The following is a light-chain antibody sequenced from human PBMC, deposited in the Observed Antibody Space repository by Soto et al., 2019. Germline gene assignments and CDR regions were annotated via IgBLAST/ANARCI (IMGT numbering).Light chain of an antibody. Sequence: DIVMTQSPDSLDVSLGVRDTIDGKSNQTVLYNSNNKNYLAWYLQKPRQPPQLLIYWASTREYGVPDRFSGSGSGTDFTLTISSLQAEDVAVYYCQQYLTTPLTFGGGTKVEIK. CDR3: QQYLTTPLT. J-gene: IGKJ4*01. CDR1: QTVLYNSNNKNY. V-gene: IGKV4-1*01. CDR2: WAS.